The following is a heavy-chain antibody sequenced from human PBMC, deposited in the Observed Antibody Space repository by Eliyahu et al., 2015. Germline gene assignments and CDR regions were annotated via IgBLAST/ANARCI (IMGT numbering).Heavy chain of an antibody. Sequence: EVQLLESGGSLVQPGESLRLSCAAXGFXFSSYAMNWVRQAPGKGPEWVASIYGNGGGTRYADSVTGRFTISRDNSKNTLFLQMTNLRVEDTAMYYCTKDRQGGYNVAYDSWGQGALVSVSS. CDR1: GFXFSSYA. V-gene: IGHV3-23*01. D-gene: IGHD5-24*01. CDR3: TKDRQGGYNVAYDS. CDR2: IYGNGGGT. J-gene: IGHJ4*02.